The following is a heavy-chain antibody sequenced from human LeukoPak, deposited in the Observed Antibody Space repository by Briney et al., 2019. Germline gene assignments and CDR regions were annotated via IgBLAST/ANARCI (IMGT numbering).Heavy chain of an antibody. Sequence: PGGYLRLSCAASGFTFSSYMMKWVRQAPGKGLEWVSSINSGSTYTYYTESVKGRFTVSRDNAKNSLFLQMNSLRAEDTAIYYCARSLTTLTYEGYWGQGTLVTVSS. CDR1: GFTFSSYM. CDR2: INSGSTYT. D-gene: IGHD1-1*01. CDR3: ARSLTTLTYEGY. V-gene: IGHV3-21*01. J-gene: IGHJ4*02.